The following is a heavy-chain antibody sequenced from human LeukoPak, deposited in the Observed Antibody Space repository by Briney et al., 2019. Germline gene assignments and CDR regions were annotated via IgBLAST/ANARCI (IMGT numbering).Heavy chain of an antibody. CDR2: ISGSGGST. D-gene: IGHD4-17*01. CDR3: AKDLPDYGDYIEGY. V-gene: IGHV3-23*01. Sequence: GGSLRLSCAASGFTFSSFAMSWVRQAPGKGLEWVSTISGSGGSTNYADSVKGRFTFSRDNSENTLYLQMNSLRAEDTAVYYCAKDLPDYGDYIEGYWGQGTLVTVSS. CDR1: GFTFSSFA. J-gene: IGHJ4*02.